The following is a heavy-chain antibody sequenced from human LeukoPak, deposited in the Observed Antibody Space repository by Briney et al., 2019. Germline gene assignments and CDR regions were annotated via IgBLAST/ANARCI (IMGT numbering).Heavy chain of an antibody. CDR1: RGSISSAGYY. CDR2: VYTSGRT. V-gene: IGHV4-61*02. Sequence: SETLSLTCTVSRGSISSAGYYWSWIRQPAGKGLEWIGRVYTSGRTNYIPSLKSRVTISLDTSNKQFSLKLSSVTAADTAVYYCARGSNWNSYDYWGQGTLVTVSS. D-gene: IGHD1-1*01. CDR3: ARGSNWNSYDY. J-gene: IGHJ4*02.